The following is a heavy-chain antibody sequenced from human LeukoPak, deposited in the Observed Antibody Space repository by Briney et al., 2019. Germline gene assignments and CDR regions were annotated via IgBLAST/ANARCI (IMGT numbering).Heavy chain of an antibody. J-gene: IGHJ3*02. CDR1: GGSISSSSYY. Sequence: SETLSLTCTVSGGSISSSSYYWGWIRQPPGKGLEWIGSIYYSGSTYYNPSLKSRVTISVDTSKNQFSLKLSSVTAADTAVYYCARESSITMVRSPADAFDIWGQGTMVTVSS. CDR2: IYYSGST. V-gene: IGHV4-39*07. D-gene: IGHD3-10*01. CDR3: ARESSITMVRSPADAFDI.